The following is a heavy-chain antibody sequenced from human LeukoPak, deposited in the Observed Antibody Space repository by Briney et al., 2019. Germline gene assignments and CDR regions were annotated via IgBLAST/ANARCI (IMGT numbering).Heavy chain of an antibody. J-gene: IGHJ4*02. Sequence: GGSLRLSCAASGFTFDDYGMSWVRQAPGKGLEWVSGISWSGGNTGYADSVKGRFTISRDNAKNSLYLQMNSLRAEDTAFYYCARGGITIFGGIIYQDYWGQGTLVTVSS. V-gene: IGHV3-20*04. CDR2: ISWSGGNT. CDR1: GFTFDDYG. D-gene: IGHD3-3*01. CDR3: ARGGITIFGGIIYQDY.